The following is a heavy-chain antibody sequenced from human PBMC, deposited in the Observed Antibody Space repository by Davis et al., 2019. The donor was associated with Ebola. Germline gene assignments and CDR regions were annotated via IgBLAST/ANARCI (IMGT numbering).Heavy chain of an antibody. CDR2: IYYSGST. D-gene: IGHD3-3*01. CDR3: AREWITIFGVAGRGNWFDP. CDR1: GGSISSGGYY. V-gene: IGHV4-31*03. Sequence: PSETLSLTCTVSGGSISSGGYYWSWIRQHPGKGLEWIGYIYYSGSTYYNPSLKSRVTISVDTSKNQFSLKLSSVTAADTAVYYCAREWITIFGVAGRGNWFDPWGQGTLVTVSS. J-gene: IGHJ5*02.